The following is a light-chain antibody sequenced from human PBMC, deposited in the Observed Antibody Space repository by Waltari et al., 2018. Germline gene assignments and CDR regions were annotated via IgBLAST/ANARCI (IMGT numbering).Light chain of an antibody. CDR1: QSLLYSHGNKH. J-gene: IGKJ4*01. Sequence: EIVMTQSPLSLPVTAGAPASIPCRSSQSLLYSHGNKHLDWHLQKPGQSPQLLIYLGSNRAPGVPDRFSGSGSGTDFTLKISRVEAEDVGVYYCMQTLQTPLTFGGGTKVEI. CDR3: MQTLQTPLT. CDR2: LGS. V-gene: IGKV2-28*01.